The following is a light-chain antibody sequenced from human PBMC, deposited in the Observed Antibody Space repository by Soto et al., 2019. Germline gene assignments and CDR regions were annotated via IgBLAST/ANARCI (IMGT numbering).Light chain of an antibody. Sequence: QSVLTQSPSASGTPGQTVTISCFGSSSNVGKNTVNWYQQVSGAAPNLLIFNSNQRPSGVPDRFSGSKSDNTASLTISGLQADDEADYYCSSYTSSTTPVFGGGTKLTVL. J-gene: IGLJ2*01. V-gene: IGLV1-44*01. CDR1: SSNVGKNT. CDR2: NSN. CDR3: SSYTSSTTPV.